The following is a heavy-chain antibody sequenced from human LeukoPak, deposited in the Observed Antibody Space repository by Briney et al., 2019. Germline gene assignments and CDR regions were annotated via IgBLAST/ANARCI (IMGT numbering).Heavy chain of an antibody. J-gene: IGHJ5*02. CDR3: ARDLRSGVVPAATRGFDP. V-gene: IGHV4-61*02. CDR2: IYTSGST. D-gene: IGHD2-2*01. CDR1: GGSISSGAYY. Sequence: SETLSLTCTVSGGSISSGAYYWSWIRQPAGKGLEWIGRIYTSGSTNYDPSLKSRVTMSVDTSKNQFSLKLSSVTAADTAVYYCARDLRSGVVPAATRGFDPWGQGTLVTVSS.